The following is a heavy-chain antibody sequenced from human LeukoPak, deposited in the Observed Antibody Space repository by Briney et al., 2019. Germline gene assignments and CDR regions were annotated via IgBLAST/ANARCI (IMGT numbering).Heavy chain of an antibody. CDR1: GGSISSYY. D-gene: IGHD6-19*01. V-gene: IGHV4-59*01. J-gene: IGHJ4*02. CDR3: ARGRWLVNY. CDR2: IYYNEST. Sequence: SETLSLTCTVSGGSISSYYWSWIRQPVGKGLEWIGYIYYNESTNYNPSVKSRVTISADTSKNQFSLKLRSVTAADTAVYYCARGRWLVNYWGQGTLVTVSS.